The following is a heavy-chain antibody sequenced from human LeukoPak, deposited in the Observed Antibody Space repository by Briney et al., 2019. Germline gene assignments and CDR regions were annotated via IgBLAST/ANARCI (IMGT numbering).Heavy chain of an antibody. Sequence: SETLSLTCTVSGYSISSGYYWGWIRQPAGKGLEWIGRISSSGSTNYNPSLKSRVTISLDTSRNQFSLKLTSVTAADTAVYYCAKSNGYGLVDIWGQGTMVTVSS. D-gene: IGHD3-10*01. CDR2: ISSSGST. V-gene: IGHV4-38-2*02. J-gene: IGHJ3*02. CDR3: AKSNGYGLVDI. CDR1: GYSISSGYY.